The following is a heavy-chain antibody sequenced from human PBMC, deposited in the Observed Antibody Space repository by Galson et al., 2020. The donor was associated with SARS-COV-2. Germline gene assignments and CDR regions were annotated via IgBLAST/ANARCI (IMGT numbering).Heavy chain of an antibody. CDR2: ISYSGST. CDR3: AREYYYDSSSSGMDV. CDR1: GGSISSYY. D-gene: IGHD3-22*01. J-gene: IGHJ6*02. V-gene: IGHV4-59*01. Sequence: ETSETLSLTCTVSGGSISSYYWSWIRQPPGKGLEWIGYISYSGSTKYNPSLKSRVTISVDTSKNQFSLKLSSVTAADTAVYFCAREYYYDSSSSGMDVWGQGTTVTVSS.